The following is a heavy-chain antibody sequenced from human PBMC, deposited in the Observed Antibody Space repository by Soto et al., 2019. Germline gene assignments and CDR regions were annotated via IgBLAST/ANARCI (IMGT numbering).Heavy chain of an antibody. CDR1: GFSISSGFY. V-gene: IGHV4-38-2*01. J-gene: IGHJ6*02. CDR2: IYRSGST. Sequence: NPSETLSLTCAVSGFSISSGFYWGWIRQPPGKGLEWIGNIYRSGSTYYNPSLKSRVTISVDTSKNQFSLKLSSVTAADTAVYYCARAFYGDSAAYYSGMDVWGQGTTVTVSS. D-gene: IGHD4-17*01. CDR3: ARAFYGDSAAYYSGMDV.